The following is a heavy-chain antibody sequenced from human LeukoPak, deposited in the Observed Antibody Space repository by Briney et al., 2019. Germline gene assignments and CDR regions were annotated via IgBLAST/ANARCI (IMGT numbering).Heavy chain of an antibody. CDR3: ARGGMITFGGVIVRNWFDP. CDR1: GGSFSGYY. CDR2: ISHSGST. J-gene: IGHJ5*02. D-gene: IGHD3-16*02. Sequence: SETLSLTCAVYGGSFSGYYWSWIRQPPGKGLEWIGEISHSGSTNYNPSLKSRVTISVDTSKNQFSLKLSSVTAADTAVYYCARGGMITFGGVIVRNWFDPWGQGTLVTVSS. V-gene: IGHV4-34*01.